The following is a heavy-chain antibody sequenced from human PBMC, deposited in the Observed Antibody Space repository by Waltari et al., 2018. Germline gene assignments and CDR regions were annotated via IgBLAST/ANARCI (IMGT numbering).Heavy chain of an antibody. CDR1: GYTFTSYD. CDR3: ATRRYCSGGSCLPSGWFDP. CDR2: VDPEDGET. Sequence: VQLVQSGAEVKKPGASVKVSCKASGYTFTSYDINWVRQATGQGLEWMGLVDPEDGETIYAEKFQGRVTITADTSTDTAYMELSSLRSEDTAVYYCATRRYCSGGSCLPSGWFDPWGQGTLVTVSS. J-gene: IGHJ5*02. V-gene: IGHV1-69-2*01. D-gene: IGHD2-15*01.